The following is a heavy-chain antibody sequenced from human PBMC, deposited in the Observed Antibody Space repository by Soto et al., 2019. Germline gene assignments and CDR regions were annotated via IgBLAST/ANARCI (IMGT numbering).Heavy chain of an antibody. CDR2: FDPEDGET. J-gene: IGHJ3*02. V-gene: IGHV1-24*01. CDR1: GYTLTELS. CDR3: ATDSRRITMIVVVPDGFDM. D-gene: IGHD3-22*01. Sequence: ASVKVSCKVSGYTLTELSIHWVRQAPGEGLEGMGGFDPEDGETIYAQKFQGRVTMAEDTSTDTAYMELSSLRSEDTAVYYCATDSRRITMIVVVPDGFDMWGHGTMVTV.